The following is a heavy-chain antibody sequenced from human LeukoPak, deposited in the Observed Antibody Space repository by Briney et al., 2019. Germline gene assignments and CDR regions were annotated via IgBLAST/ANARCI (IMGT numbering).Heavy chain of an antibody. J-gene: IGHJ6*02. D-gene: IGHD3-22*01. Sequence: ASVKVSCKASGYTFTSYHIDWVRQAPGQGPEWMGWMNAESGHTGYAQNLEGRVSMTRDTSTNTAYMELRSLRSEDTAVYFCARGMFDNSGHYYYFYYALDVWGQGTTVTVSS. CDR3: ARGMFDNSGHYYYFYYALDV. CDR1: GYTFTSYH. V-gene: IGHV1-8*01. CDR2: MNAESGHT.